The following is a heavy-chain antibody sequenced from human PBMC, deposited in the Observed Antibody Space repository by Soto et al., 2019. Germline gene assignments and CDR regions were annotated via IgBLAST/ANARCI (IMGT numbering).Heavy chain of an antibody. V-gene: IGHV1-18*01. CDR1: GYTFTSYG. J-gene: IGHJ6*02. D-gene: IGHD2-15*01. CDR3: ARDQGYCSGGSCYSFLYYYCGMDV. Sequence: QVQLVQSGAEVKKPGASVKVSCKASGYTFTSYGISWVRQAPGQGLEWMGWISAYNGNTNYAQKLQGRVTMTTDTSTSTASMELRSLRSDDTAVYYCARDQGYCSGGSCYSFLYYYCGMDVWGQGTTVTVSS. CDR2: ISAYNGNT.